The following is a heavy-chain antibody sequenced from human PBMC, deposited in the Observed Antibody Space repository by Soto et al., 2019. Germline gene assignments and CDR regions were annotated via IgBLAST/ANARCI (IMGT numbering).Heavy chain of an antibody. CDR2: IIPVFGTA. Sequence: QVLLVQSGAEVKKPGSSVKISCKASGGTFNNYAFNWVRQAPGQGLEWLGGIIPVFGTAAYAQNFQDRVTITADDSTNSAYMDLSRLTSADTAVYYCAGEMLRGIPTSGSRAGYNIFDPWGQGTLVTVSS. V-gene: IGHV1-69*01. J-gene: IGHJ5*02. CDR1: GGTFNNYA. D-gene: IGHD1-1*01. CDR3: AGEMLRGIPTSGSRAGYNIFDP.